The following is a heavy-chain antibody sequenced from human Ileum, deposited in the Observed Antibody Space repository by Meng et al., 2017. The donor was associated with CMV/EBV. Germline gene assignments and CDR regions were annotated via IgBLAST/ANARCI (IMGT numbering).Heavy chain of an antibody. J-gene: IGHJ6*02. CDR2: FYYSGST. CDR1: GGSISSSSYY. V-gene: IGHV4-39*07. D-gene: IGHD6-13*01. CDR3: ARVWSYSSSWYYGMDV. Sequence: SETLSLTCTVSGGSISSSSYYWGWIRQPPGKGLEWIGNFYYSGSTYYNPSLKSRVTISVVTSKNQLSLRLSSVTAADTAVYYCARVWSYSSSWYYGMDVWGQGTTVTVSS.